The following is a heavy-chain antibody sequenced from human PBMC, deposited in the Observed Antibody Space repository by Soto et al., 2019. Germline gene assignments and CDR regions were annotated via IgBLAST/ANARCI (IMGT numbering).Heavy chain of an antibody. Sequence: SETLSLTCTVSSGSINSRNYYWAWIRQPPGKRLEWIGNIYYSGSTHYNPSLKSRVTISVDTPQNQFSLRLSSVTATDTAVYFCARNRTQGFFDHWGQGTLVTVSS. V-gene: IGHV4-39*01. CDR1: SGSINSRNYY. D-gene: IGHD2-15*01. CDR3: ARNRTQGFFDH. J-gene: IGHJ4*02. CDR2: IYYSGST.